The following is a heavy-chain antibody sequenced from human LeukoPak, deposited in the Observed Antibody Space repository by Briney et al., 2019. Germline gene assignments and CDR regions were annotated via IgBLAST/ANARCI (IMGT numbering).Heavy chain of an antibody. D-gene: IGHD3-10*01. CDR3: ARDRSMVRGVIDTRYYYYGMDV. J-gene: IGHJ6*02. CDR2: ISYDGSNK. V-gene: IGHV3-30*04. Sequence: PGGSLRLSCAASGFTFSSYAMHWVRQAPGKGLEWVAVISYDGSNKYYADSVKGRFTISRDNSKNTLYLQMNSLRADDTAVYYCARDRSMVRGVIDTRYYYYGMDVWGQGTTVTVSS. CDR1: GFTFSSYA.